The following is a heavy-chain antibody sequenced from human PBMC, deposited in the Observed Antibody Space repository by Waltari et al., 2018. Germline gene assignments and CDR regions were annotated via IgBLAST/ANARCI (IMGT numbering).Heavy chain of an antibody. V-gene: IGHV3-7*03. Sequence: EVQLVESGGGLVQPGGSLRLSCAASGFTFSSYSRTWVRQAPGKGLGWVANIKEDGTEKKYVDSVKGRFTISRDNAKNSLYLEMNSLRVEDTAVYYCARGRYVPGPWGQGTLVTVSS. CDR3: ARGRYVPGP. D-gene: IGHD3-10*02. J-gene: IGHJ5*02. CDR2: IKEDGTEK. CDR1: GFTFSSYS.